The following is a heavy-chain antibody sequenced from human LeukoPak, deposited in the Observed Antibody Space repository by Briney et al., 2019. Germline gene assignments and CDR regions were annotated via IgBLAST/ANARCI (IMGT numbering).Heavy chain of an antibody. CDR2: ISSSSSTI. V-gene: IGHV3-48*03. J-gene: IGHJ4*02. CDR1: GFTFSSYE. Sequence: GGSLRLSCGASGFTFSSYEMNWVRQAPGKGLEWVSYISSSSSTIYYSDSVKGRFTISRDNAKNSLYLQMNSLRAEDTAVYYCGRVRYSYGLDYFDYWGQGNLVTVSS. CDR3: GRVRYSYGLDYFDY. D-gene: IGHD5-18*01.